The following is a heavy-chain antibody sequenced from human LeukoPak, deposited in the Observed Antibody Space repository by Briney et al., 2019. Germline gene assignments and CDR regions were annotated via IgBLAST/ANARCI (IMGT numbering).Heavy chain of an antibody. D-gene: IGHD3-3*01. CDR3: ARGVPEYYDFWSGYFYYFDY. Sequence: PSETLSLTCTVSGGSISSYYWSWIRQPPGKGLEWIGYIYYSGSTNYNPSLKSRVTMSVDTSKNQFSLKLTSVTAADTAVYYCARGVPEYYDFWSGYFYYFDYWGQGTLVTVSS. CDR1: GGSISSYY. CDR2: IYYSGST. V-gene: IGHV4-59*01. J-gene: IGHJ4*02.